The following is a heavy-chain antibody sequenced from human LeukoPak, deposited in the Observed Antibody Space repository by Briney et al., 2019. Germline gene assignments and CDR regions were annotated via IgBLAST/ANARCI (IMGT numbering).Heavy chain of an antibody. J-gene: IGHJ5*02. V-gene: IGHV4-34*01. Sequence: GSLRLSCAASGLIVSSNYMSWIRQPPGKGLEWIGEINHSGSTNYNPSLKSRVAISVDTSKNQFSLKLSSVTAADTAVYYCARAHPFQSNWFDPWGQGTLVTVSS. CDR1: GLIVSSNY. CDR3: ARAHPFQSNWFDP. CDR2: INHSGST. D-gene: IGHD2-21*01.